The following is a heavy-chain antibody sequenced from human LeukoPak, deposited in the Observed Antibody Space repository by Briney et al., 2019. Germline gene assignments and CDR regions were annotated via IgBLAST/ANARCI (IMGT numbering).Heavy chain of an antibody. CDR1: GYIFTSYG. CDR2: ISAYNGNT. CDR3: ARVMAAAGTDY. D-gene: IGHD6-13*01. J-gene: IGHJ4*02. V-gene: IGHV1-18*01. Sequence: ASVKVSCKASGYIFTSYGISWVRQAPGQGLEWMGWISAYNGNTNHAQKLQGRVTMTTDTSTSTAYMELRSLRSDDTAVYYCARVMAAAGTDYWGQGTLVTVSS.